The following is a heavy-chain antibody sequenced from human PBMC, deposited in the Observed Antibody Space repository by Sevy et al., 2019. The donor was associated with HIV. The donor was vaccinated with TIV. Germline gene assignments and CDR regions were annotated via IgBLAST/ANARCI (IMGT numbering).Heavy chain of an antibody. V-gene: IGHV3-11*06. J-gene: IGHJ5*02. D-gene: IGHD1-20*01. CDR3: ARELAYMGWFDP. CDR2: ISSSSSYT. Sequence: GGSLRLSCAASGFTFSDYYMSWIRQAPGKGLEWVSYISSSSSYTNYADSVKGRFTISRDNAKNSLYLQINSLRAEDTAVYYCARELAYMGWFDPWGQGTLVTVSS. CDR1: GFTFSDYY.